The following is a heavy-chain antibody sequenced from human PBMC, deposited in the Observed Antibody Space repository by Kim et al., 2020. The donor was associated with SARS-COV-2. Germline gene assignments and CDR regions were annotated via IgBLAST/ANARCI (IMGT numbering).Heavy chain of an antibody. D-gene: IGHD6-13*01. V-gene: IGHV4-61*02. J-gene: IGHJ5*02. Sequence: SETLSLTCTVSGGSISSGSYYWSWIRQPAGKGLEWIGRIYTSGSTNYNPSLKSRVTISVDTSKNQFSLKLSSVTAADTAVYYCARGFEGPVSSSWYGWFDPWGQGTLVTVSS. CDR2: IYTSGST. CDR3: ARGFEGPVSSSWYGWFDP. CDR1: GGSISSGSYY.